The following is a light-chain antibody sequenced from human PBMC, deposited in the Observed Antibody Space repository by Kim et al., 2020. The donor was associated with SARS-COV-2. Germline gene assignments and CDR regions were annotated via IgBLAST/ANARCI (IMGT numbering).Light chain of an antibody. CDR1: SSDVGSYNL. CDR3: CSYAGSSTSL. V-gene: IGLV2-23*02. J-gene: IGLJ3*02. Sequence: GQSLTISCTGTSSDVGSYNLVSWYQQHPGKAPKLMIYEVSKRPSGVSNRFSGSKSGNTASLTISGLQAEDEADYYCCSYAGSSTSLFGGGTQLTVL. CDR2: EVS.